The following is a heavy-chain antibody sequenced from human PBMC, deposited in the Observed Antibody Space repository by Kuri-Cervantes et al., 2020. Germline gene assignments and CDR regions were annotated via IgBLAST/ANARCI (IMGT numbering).Heavy chain of an antibody. CDR3: ARVEDRPTYHRYFDY. CDR2: INPNSGGT. Sequence: ASVKVSCKASGYTFTSYGISWVRQAPGQGLEWMGWINPNSGGTNYAQKFQGWVTMTRDTSISTAYMELSRLRSDDTAVYYCARVEDRPTYHRYFDYWGQGTLVTVSS. CDR1: GYTFTSYG. D-gene: IGHD2-21*01. V-gene: IGHV1-2*04. J-gene: IGHJ4*02.